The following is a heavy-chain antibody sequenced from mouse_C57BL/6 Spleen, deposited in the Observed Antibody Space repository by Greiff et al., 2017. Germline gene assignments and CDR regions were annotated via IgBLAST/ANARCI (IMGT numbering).Heavy chain of an antibody. D-gene: IGHD1-1*01. V-gene: IGHV14-2*01. CDR3: ARSDYDGSTGYFDV. CDR2: IDPEDGET. J-gene: IGHJ1*03. CDR1: GFNIKDYY. Sequence: VQLQQSGAELVKPGASVKLSCTASGFNIKDYYMHWVKQRTEQGLEWIGRIDPEDGETTYAPKFQGKATITADTSSTTAYLQLSRLTSEDTAVYYCARSDYDGSTGYFDVWGTGTTVTVSS.